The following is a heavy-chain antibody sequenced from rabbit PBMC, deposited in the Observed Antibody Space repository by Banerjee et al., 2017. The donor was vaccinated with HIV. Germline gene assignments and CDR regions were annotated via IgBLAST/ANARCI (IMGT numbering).Heavy chain of an antibody. D-gene: IGHD1-1*01. CDR2: IYPDYGST. J-gene: IGHJ4*01. V-gene: IGHV1S43*01. CDR1: GIDFSRNYY. CDR3: ARDQYTSSRGRGANDL. Sequence: QQQLEESGGGLVKPGGTLTLTCKASGIDFSRNYYMCWVRQAPGKGLEWIAYIYPDYGSTDYASWVNGRFTISLDNAQNTVFLQMTSLTAADTATYFCARDQYTSSRGRGANDLWGPGTLVTVS.